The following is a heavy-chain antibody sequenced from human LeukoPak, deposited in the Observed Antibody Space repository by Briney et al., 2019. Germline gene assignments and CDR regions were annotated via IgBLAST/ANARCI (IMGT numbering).Heavy chain of an antibody. CDR1: GYTFTGYN. D-gene: IGHD5-24*01. CDR2: INPNNGGT. Sequence: GASVKVSCKASGYTFTGYNMHWVRQAPGQGLEWIGWINPNNGGTIYAQKFRGRVTMTRDTSISTAYMELSSLRSDDTAVYYCARPLNAYTFDYWGQGTLVTVSS. CDR3: ARPLNAYTFDY. V-gene: IGHV1-2*02. J-gene: IGHJ4*02.